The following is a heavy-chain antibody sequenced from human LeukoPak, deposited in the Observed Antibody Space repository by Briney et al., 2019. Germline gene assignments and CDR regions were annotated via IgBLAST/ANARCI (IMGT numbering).Heavy chain of an antibody. CDR3: ASGPGVCGGDCYSFDGWFDP. Sequence: ASVKVSCKASRYTFSNYDINWVRQATGQGLEWMGWMSPNSGNTGYAQKFQGRVTMTRNTSISTAYMELTSLRSEDTAVYYCASGPGVCGGDCYSFDGWFDPWGQGTLVTVSS. V-gene: IGHV1-8*01. CDR1: RYTFSNYD. J-gene: IGHJ5*02. CDR2: MSPNSGNT. D-gene: IGHD2-21*02.